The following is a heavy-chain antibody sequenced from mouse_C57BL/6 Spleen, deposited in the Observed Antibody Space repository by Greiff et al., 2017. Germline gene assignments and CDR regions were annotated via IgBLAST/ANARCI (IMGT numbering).Heavy chain of an antibody. J-gene: IGHJ4*01. CDR3: ARRGIYYGSSPYYYAMDY. Sequence: QVQLQQPGAELVKPGASVKLSCKASGYTFTSYWMHWVKQRPGQGLEWIGMIHPNSGSTNYNEKFKSKATLTVDKSSSTAYMQLSSLTSEDSAVYYCARRGIYYGSSPYYYAMDYWGQGTSVTVSS. CDR2: IHPNSGST. D-gene: IGHD1-1*01. CDR1: GYTFTSYW. V-gene: IGHV1-64*01.